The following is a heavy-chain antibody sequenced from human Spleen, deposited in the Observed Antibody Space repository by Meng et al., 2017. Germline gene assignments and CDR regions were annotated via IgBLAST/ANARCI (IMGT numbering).Heavy chain of an antibody. D-gene: IGHD6-19*01. CDR3: ARDFTSGSSGDP. J-gene: IGHJ5*02. CDR2: ITPGSGNT. CDR1: GYTYTHHG. V-gene: IGHV1-3*01. Sequence: QVQLVQSGAEVRKPGASVKVSCKASGYTYTHHGIGWVRQAPGQSLEWMGWITPGSGNTKYSQKFQGRLTITTDTSASTAYMELSTLRSEDTAVYYCARDFTSGSSGDPWGQGTLVTVSS.